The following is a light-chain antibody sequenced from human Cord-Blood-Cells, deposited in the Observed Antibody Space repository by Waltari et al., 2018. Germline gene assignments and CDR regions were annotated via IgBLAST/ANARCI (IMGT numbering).Light chain of an antibody. CDR2: AAS. J-gene: IGKJ3*01. Sequence: DIQLIQSPSSLSASVGDRVSISGRASQSMSSYLNWYQQKPGKAPKLLIYAASRLQSGVPSRFSGSGSGTDFTLTISSLQPEDFATYYCQQSYSTPFTFGPGTKVDIK. CDR3: QQSYSTPFT. CDR1: QSMSSY. V-gene: IGKV1-39*01.